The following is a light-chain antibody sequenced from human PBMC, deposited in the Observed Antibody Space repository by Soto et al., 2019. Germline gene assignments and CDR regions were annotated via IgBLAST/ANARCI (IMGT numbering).Light chain of an antibody. CDR3: QQRFSWPPWT. J-gene: IGKJ1*01. V-gene: IGKV3-11*01. CDR2: DTS. CDR1: EDVDIY. Sequence: EVVLTQSPATLSLSPGGRATLSCRASEDVDIYLAWYQQRPGQAPRLLIYDTSKRATGIPARFTGTGSGTDFTLAISSLEPEDFAVYYCQQRFSWPPWTFGQGTKVEIK.